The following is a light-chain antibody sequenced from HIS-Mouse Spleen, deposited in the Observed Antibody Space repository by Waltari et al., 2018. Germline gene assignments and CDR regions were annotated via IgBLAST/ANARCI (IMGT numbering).Light chain of an antibody. CDR1: QSISSW. CDR3: QQYNSYIFT. V-gene: IGKV1-5*03. CDR2: KAS. J-gene: IGKJ3*01. Sequence: DIQMTQSPSTLSASVGDRVTITCRASQSISSWLAWYQLKPGKAPKLLIYKASSLESGVPSRFSGSGSGTEFTLTISSLQPDDFATYYCQQYNSYIFTFGPGTKVDIK.